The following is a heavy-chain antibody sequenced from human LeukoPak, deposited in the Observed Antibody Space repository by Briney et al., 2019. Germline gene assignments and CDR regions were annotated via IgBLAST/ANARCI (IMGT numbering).Heavy chain of an antibody. V-gene: IGHV3-7*01. D-gene: IGHD3-16*01. CDR3: ATKGAYTTPSPPAY. Sequence: GGSLRLSCAASGFTFTNYWMSWVRQAPGKGPEWVANIKHDGSETYYLDSVKGRFTISRDNAKNSLYLQMSSLRADDTAVYYCATKGAYTTPSPPAYWGQGTRVTVSS. J-gene: IGHJ4*02. CDR2: IKHDGSET. CDR1: GFTFTNYW.